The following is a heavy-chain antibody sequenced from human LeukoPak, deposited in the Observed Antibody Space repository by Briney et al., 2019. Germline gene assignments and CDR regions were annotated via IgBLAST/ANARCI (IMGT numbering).Heavy chain of an antibody. J-gene: IGHJ4*02. CDR1: GFTVSSNY. V-gene: IGHV3-53*01. D-gene: IGHD6-6*01. Sequence: GGSLRLSCAASGFTVSSNYMSWVRQAPGKRLEWVSVIYSGGTTYYADSVKGRFTISRDNSKNTLNLQMNSLRAEDTAVYYCARGSSYSYYFDYWGQGTLVTVSS. CDR2: IYSGGTT. CDR3: ARGSSYSYYFDY.